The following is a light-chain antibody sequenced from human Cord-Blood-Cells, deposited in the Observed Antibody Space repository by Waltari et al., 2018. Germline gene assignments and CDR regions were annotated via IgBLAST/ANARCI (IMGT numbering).Light chain of an antibody. V-gene: IGKV1-5*01. CDR3: QQYNSYSYT. J-gene: IGKJ2*01. Sequence: DIQMTQSPSTLSASVGDRVTITCRASQSISSWLAWYQQKPGKAPKLLIYDASSLESGVPSRFSGSGSGTEFTLTNNSLQPDDFATYYCQQYNSYSYTFGQGTKLEIK. CDR1: QSISSW. CDR2: DAS.